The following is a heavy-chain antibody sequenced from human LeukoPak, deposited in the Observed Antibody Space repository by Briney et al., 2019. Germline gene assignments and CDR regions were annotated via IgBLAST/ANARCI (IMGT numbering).Heavy chain of an antibody. CDR1: GFTFSSYA. CDR3: AKDHHFRSYSSGWIDY. CDR2: ISGSGGST. Sequence: PGGSLRLSCAASGFTFSSYAMSWVRQAPGKGLEWVSAISGSGGSTYYADSVKGRFTISRDNSKNTLYLQMNSLRAEDTAVYYCAKDHHFRSYSSGWIDYWGQGTLVTVSS. D-gene: IGHD6-19*01. J-gene: IGHJ4*02. V-gene: IGHV3-23*01.